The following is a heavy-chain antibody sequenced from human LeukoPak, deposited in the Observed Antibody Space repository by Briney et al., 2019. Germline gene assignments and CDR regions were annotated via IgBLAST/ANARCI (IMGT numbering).Heavy chain of an antibody. J-gene: IGHJ4*02. Sequence: PGGSLRLSCAASAFTFSSYAMSWVRQAPGKGLEWVSAISGSGASTYYADSVKGRFTISRDNSKNTLYLQMNSLRAEDTAVYYCANSMRSSGSYLFHHWGQGTLATVSS. V-gene: IGHV3-23*01. CDR1: AFTFSSYA. D-gene: IGHD3-10*01. CDR3: ANSMRSSGSYLFHH. CDR2: ISGSGAST.